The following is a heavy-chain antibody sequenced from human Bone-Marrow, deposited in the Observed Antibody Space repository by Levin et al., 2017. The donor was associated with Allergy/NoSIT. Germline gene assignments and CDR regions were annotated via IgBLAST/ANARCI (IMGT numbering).Heavy chain of an antibody. CDR3: GHRRNSYDDAGLDY. D-gene: IGHD3-10*01. J-gene: IGHJ4*02. CDR2: SYWNGDE. Sequence: SGPTLVKPTQTLTLTCTFSGFSLTTGGVGVGWIRQPPGKALEWLVVSYWNGDERYSPSLRDRLSVIKDTSKNEVFLTMTNMDPVDTATYYCGHRRNSYDDAGLDYWGQGILVTVSS. CDR1: GFSLTTGGVG. V-gene: IGHV2-5*01.